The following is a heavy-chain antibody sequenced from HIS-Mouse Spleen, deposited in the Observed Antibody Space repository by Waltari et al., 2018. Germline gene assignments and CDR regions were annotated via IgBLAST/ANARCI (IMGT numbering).Heavy chain of an antibody. Sequence: EVQLVESGGGLVQPGRSLSLSCSASGFTFDDYAMHWVRQAPGKGLEWVSGISWNSGSIGYADSVKGRFTISRDNAKNSLYLQMNSLRAEDTALYYCAKDGRSLNYWGQGTLVTVSS. J-gene: IGHJ4*02. CDR3: AKDGRSLNY. V-gene: IGHV3-9*01. CDR2: ISWNSGSI. CDR1: GFTFDDYA.